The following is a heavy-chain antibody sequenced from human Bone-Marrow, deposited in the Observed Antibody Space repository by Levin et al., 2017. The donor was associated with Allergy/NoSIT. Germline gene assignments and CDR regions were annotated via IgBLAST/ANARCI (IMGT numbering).Heavy chain of an antibody. CDR1: GGSIRSGGYY. CDR2: IYDSGST. D-gene: IGHD5-18*01. CDR3: ARIPDTTSEFDY. V-gene: IGHV4-31*03. J-gene: IGHJ4*02. Sequence: SQTLSLTCTVSGGSIRSGGYYWSWIRQHPGKGREWIGYIYDSGSTSYNPSLESRVAISVDTSKNQFYLKLTSLTAADTAVYYCARIPDTTSEFDYWGQGTLVTVSS.